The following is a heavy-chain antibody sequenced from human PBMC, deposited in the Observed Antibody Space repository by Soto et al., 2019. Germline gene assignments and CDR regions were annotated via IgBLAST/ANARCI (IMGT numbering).Heavy chain of an antibody. CDR3: AKEAGSDYYPVDY. V-gene: IGHV3-23*01. J-gene: IGHJ4*02. CDR2: ISVSGGST. Sequence: PGGSLRLSCAASGFTFSSYAMSWFRQAPGKGLEWVSSISVSGGSTYYADSVKGWFTISRDNSKSTLFLHMNSLRAEATAVYYCAKEAGSDYYPVDYWGQGTLVTVSS. D-gene: IGHD3-22*01. CDR1: GFTFSSYA.